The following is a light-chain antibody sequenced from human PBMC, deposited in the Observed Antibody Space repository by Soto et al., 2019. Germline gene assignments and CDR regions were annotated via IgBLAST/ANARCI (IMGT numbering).Light chain of an antibody. CDR3: QQRSNWR. CDR2: GAS. Sequence: EIVLTQSPGTLSLSPGERATLSCRASQSVSSSYLAWYQQKPGQAPRLLIYGASSRATGIPDRFSGSGSGTDFTLTISRLEPEDFAVYYCQQRSNWRFGQGTRLEIK. J-gene: IGKJ5*01. CDR1: QSVSSSY. V-gene: IGKV3D-20*02.